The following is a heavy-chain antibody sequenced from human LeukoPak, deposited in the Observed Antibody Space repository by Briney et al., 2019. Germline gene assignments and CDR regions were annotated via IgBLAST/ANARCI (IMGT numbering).Heavy chain of an antibody. V-gene: IGHV3-7*04. CDR2: IRKDGSEK. D-gene: IGHD1-26*01. CDR1: GFTFEIYW. J-gene: IGHJ3*02. Sequence: GGSLRLSCAASGFTFEIYWMSWIRQAPGKGLEWVANIRKDGSEKNYVDSVKGRFTISRDNAKNSLYLRMNSLRADDTALYYCARHWEGVESDAFDIWGQGTMVTVSS. CDR3: ARHWEGVESDAFDI.